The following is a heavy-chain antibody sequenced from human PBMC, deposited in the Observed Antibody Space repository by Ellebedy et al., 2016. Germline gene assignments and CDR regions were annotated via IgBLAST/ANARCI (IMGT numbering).Heavy chain of an antibody. CDR2: IYYSGST. D-gene: IGHD3-10*01. J-gene: IGHJ4*02. Sequence: GSLRLXXTVSGGSISSYYWSWIRQPPGKGLEWIGSIYYSGSTYYNPSLKSRVTISVDTSKNQFSLKLSSVTAADTAVYYCARDALGSFDYWGQGTLVTVSS. CDR1: GGSISSYY. CDR3: ARDALGSFDY. V-gene: IGHV4-39*07.